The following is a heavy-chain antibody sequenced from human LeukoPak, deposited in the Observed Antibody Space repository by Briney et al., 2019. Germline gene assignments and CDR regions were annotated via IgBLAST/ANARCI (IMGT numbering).Heavy chain of an antibody. V-gene: IGHV3-30*18. CDR1: GFTFSSYA. Sequence: GGSLRLSCAASGFTFSSYAMSWVRQAPGKGLEWVAVISYDGSNKYYADSVKGRFTISRDNSKNTLYLQMNSLRAEDTAVYYCAKLELVVVTAASSVAFDYWGQGTLVTVSS. J-gene: IGHJ4*02. D-gene: IGHD2-21*02. CDR3: AKLELVVVTAASSVAFDY. CDR2: ISYDGSNK.